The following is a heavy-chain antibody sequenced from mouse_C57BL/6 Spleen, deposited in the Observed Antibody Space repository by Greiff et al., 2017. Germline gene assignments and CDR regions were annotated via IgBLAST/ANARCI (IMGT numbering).Heavy chain of an antibody. D-gene: IGHD2-5*01. CDR2: INPSTGGT. CDR1: GYSFTGYY. V-gene: IGHV1-42*01. CDR3: ARTYYSIPWGAY. J-gene: IGHJ3*01. Sequence: VQLKQSGPELVKPGASVKISCKASGYSFTGYYMNWVKQSPEKSLEWIGEINPSTGGTTYNQKFKAKATLTVDESSSTAYMQLKSLTTEDSAVYYCARTYYSIPWGAYWCQGTLVTVSA.